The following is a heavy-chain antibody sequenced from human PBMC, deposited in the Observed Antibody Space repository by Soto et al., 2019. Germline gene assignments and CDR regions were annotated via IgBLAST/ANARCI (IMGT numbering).Heavy chain of an antibody. CDR3: ARDRYSYGVYYFDY. CDR2: IIPIFGTA. CDR1: GGTFSSYA. Sequence: QVQLVQSGAEVKKPGSSVKVSCKASGGTFSSYAISWVRQAPGQGLEWMGGIIPIFGTANYAQKFQGRVTTTADESTSTAYIELSSLRSEDTAVYYCARDRYSYGVYYFDYWGQGTLVTVSS. V-gene: IGHV1-69*12. D-gene: IGHD5-18*01. J-gene: IGHJ4*02.